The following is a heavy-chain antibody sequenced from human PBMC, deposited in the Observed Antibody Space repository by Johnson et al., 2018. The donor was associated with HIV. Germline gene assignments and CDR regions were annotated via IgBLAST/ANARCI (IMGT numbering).Heavy chain of an antibody. J-gene: IGHJ3*02. CDR3: ARVWYVYGSDSLIDAFDI. D-gene: IGHD3-10*01. V-gene: IGHV3-20*04. CDR2: INWNGGST. Sequence: VQLVESGGGVVQPGRSLRLSCAASGFTFNSYGMSWVRQAPGKGLEWVSGINWNGGSTGYADSVKGRFTISRDNAKNSLHLQMNSLRDEDTAMYYCARVWYVYGSDSLIDAFDIWGQGTMVTVSS. CDR1: GFTFNSYG.